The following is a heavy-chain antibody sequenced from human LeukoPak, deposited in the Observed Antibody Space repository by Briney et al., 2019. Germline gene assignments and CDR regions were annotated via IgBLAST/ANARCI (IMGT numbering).Heavy chain of an antibody. V-gene: IGHV3-23*01. Sequence: GGSLRLSCVASGFTFSSYAMSWVRQAPGKGLEWVSTISDSGDNTYYADSVKGRFTVSRDNSKNTLYLQMGSLRGEDMAMYYCARLAVAGTFSWYDPWGQGTLVTVSS. CDR2: ISDSGDNT. D-gene: IGHD6-19*01. CDR1: GFTFSSYA. J-gene: IGHJ5*02. CDR3: ARLAVAGTFSWYDP.